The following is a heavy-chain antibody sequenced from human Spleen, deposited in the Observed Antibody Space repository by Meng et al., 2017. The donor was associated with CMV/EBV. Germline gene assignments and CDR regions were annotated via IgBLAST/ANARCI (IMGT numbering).Heavy chain of an antibody. CDR3: ARGARFATYYDYVWGSYPLDY. J-gene: IGHJ4*02. D-gene: IGHD3-16*02. CDR1: DDF. Sequence: DDFWSWIRQPPGKGLEWIGEINYSGGTKYNPSLKSRVTISVDTSKNQFSLKLISVTAADTAVYYCARGARFATYYDYVWGSYPLDYWGQGTLVTVSS. CDR2: INYSGGT. V-gene: IGHV4-34*01.